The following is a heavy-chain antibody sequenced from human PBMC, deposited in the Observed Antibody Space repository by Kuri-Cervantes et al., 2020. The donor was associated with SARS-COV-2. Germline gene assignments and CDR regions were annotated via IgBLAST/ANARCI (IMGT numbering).Heavy chain of an antibody. CDR3: AIPRRDYGSGSRYGGFDY. V-gene: IGHV5-51*01. CDR2: IYPGDSDT. CDR1: GYSFSNFW. D-gene: IGHD3-10*01. J-gene: IGHJ4*02. Sequence: GGSLRLSCKGSGYSFSNFWIAWVRQMPGKGLEWMGIIYPGDSDTRYSPSFQGQVTISADKSISTAYLQWASLEASDTAMYYCAIPRRDYGSGSRYGGFDYWGQGTLVTVSS.